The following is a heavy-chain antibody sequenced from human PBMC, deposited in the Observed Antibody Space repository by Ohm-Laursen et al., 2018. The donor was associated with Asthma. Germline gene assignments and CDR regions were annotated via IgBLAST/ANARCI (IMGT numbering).Heavy chain of an antibody. V-gene: IGHV1-18*04. D-gene: IGHD5-12*01. CDR2: IYIRNT. CDR3: VRDSIVATTKHPFDY. Sequence: ASVKVSCKASGYSLSSNAISWVRQAPGQRPEWMGWIYIRNTNYAPKFRDRITLSTDTSTNTAYMDLRSLRSDDTAVYYCVRDSIVATTKHPFDYWGQGTLVTVSS. J-gene: IGHJ4*02. CDR1: GYSLSSNA.